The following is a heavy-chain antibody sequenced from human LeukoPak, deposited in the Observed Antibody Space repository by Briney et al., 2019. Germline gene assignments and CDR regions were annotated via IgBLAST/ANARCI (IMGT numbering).Heavy chain of an antibody. CDR1: GGSISSSSYY. CDR2: IYYSGST. D-gene: IGHD4-23*01. Sequence: SETLSLTCTVSGGSISSSSYYWGWIRQPPGKGLEWIGSIYYSGSTYYNPSLKSRVTISVDTSKNQFSLKLSSVTAADTAVYYCARAVLGGNDINWFDPWGQGTLVTVSS. J-gene: IGHJ5*02. CDR3: ARAVLGGNDINWFDP. V-gene: IGHV4-39*07.